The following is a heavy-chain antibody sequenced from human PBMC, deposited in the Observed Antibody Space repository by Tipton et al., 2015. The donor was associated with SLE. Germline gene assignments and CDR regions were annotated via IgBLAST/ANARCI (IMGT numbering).Heavy chain of an antibody. CDR2: ISSSSSYI. V-gene: IGHV3-21*01. D-gene: IGHD3-22*01. CDR3: ARVTAIPHYYYDSSGYYSGAFDI. J-gene: IGHJ3*02. CDR1: GFTFSSYS. Sequence: SLRLSCAASGFTFSSYSMNWVRQAPGKGLEWVSSISSSSSYIYYADSVKGRFTISRDNAKNSLYLQMNSLRAEDTAVYYCARVTAIPHYYYDSSGYYSGAFDIWGQGTMVTVSS.